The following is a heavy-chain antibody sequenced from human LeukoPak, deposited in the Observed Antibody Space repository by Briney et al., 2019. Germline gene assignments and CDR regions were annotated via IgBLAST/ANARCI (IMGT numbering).Heavy chain of an antibody. D-gene: IGHD3-3*01. CDR2: IYYSGST. Sequence: SETLSLTCTVSGGSISSYYWSWIRQPPGKGLEWIGYIYYSGSTNYNPSLKSRVTISVDTSKNQFSLKLSSVTAADTAVYYCARVTTSATIFGVVKGAFDIWGQGTMVTVSS. CDR1: GGSISSYY. J-gene: IGHJ3*02. CDR3: ARVTTSATIFGVVKGAFDI. V-gene: IGHV4-59*01.